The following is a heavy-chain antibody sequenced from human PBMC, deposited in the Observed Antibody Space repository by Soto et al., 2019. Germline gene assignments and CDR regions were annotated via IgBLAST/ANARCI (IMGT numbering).Heavy chain of an antibody. CDR2: IIPIFGTA. CDR3: ARDVVGATRHFDY. J-gene: IGHJ4*02. Sequence: SVKVSCKASGGTFSSYAISWVRQAPGQGLEWMGGIIPIFGTANYAQKFQGRVTITADESTSTAYMELSSLRSEDTAVYYCARDVVGATRHFDYWGQGTLVTVSS. V-gene: IGHV1-69*13. D-gene: IGHD1-26*01. CDR1: GGTFSSYA.